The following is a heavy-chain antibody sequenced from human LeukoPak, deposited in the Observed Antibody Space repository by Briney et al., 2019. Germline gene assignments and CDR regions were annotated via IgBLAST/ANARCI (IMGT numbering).Heavy chain of an antibody. V-gene: IGHV4-4*02. D-gene: IGHD1-26*01. CDR3: SRESGAFSPFDY. CDR2: ISLSGVT. J-gene: IGHJ4*02. Sequence: SGTLSLTCGVSAGSISSTNWWSWVRQPPGQGLEWIGEISLSGVTNYNPSLKSGAIMSLDRSNNHLSLTLTSVTAADTAVYYCSRESGAFSPFDYWGQGTLVTVSS. CDR1: AGSISSTNW.